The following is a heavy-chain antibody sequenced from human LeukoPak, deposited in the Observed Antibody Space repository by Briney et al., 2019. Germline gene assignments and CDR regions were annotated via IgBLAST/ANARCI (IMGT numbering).Heavy chain of an antibody. CDR3: AKDPSDLGGSGSNNYFDC. V-gene: IGHV3-23*01. CDR2: ISVGAEYI. J-gene: IGHJ4*02. D-gene: IGHD3-10*01. CDR1: GFTFSTYV. Sequence: GGSLRLSCAASGFTFSTYVMNWFRQAPGKGLEWVSTISVGAEYIFYADSVKGRFTISRDNSKNTLYLQMNSLRAEDTAVYYCAKDPSDLGGSGSNNYFDCWGQGTLVTVSS.